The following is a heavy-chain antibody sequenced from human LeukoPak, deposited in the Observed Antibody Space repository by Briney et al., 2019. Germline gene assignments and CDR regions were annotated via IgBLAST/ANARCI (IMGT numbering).Heavy chain of an antibody. CDR3: ARDLEYIVPTMICDY. J-gene: IGHJ4*02. CDR2: ISSSGSTI. Sequence: QPGGSLRLSCAASGFTFSDYYMSWIRQAPGKGLEWVSYISSSGSTIYYADSVKGRFTISRDNAKNSLYLQMNSLRAEDTAVYYCARDLEYIVPTMICDYWGQGTLVTVSS. V-gene: IGHV3-11*04. CDR1: GFTFSDYY. D-gene: IGHD3-22*01.